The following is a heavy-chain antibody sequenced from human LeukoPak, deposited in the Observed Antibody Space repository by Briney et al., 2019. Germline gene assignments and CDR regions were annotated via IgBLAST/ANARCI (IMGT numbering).Heavy chain of an antibody. Sequence: SETLSLTCTVSGGSISSGDYYWSWIRQPPGKGLEWIGYIYYSGSTYYNPSLRSRVTISVDTSKNQYSLKLSSVTAADTAVYYCATQGRGDYGYNDYWGQGTLVTVSS. CDR1: GGSISSGDYY. J-gene: IGHJ4*02. D-gene: IGHD4-17*01. V-gene: IGHV4-30-4*01. CDR3: ATQGRGDYGYNDY. CDR2: IYYSGST.